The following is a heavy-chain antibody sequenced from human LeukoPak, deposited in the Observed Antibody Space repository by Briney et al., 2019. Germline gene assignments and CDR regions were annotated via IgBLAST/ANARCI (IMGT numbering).Heavy chain of an antibody. CDR1: GYTFTSYA. D-gene: IGHD3-10*01. V-gene: IGHV7-4-1*02. CDR2: INTNTGNP. CDR3: ARDLRLWFGELPHAFDY. J-gene: IGHJ4*02. Sequence: ASVKVSCKASGYTFTSYAMNWVRQAPGQGLEWMGWINTNTGNPTYAQGFTGRFVFSLDTSVSTAYLQISSLKAEDTAVYYCARDLRLWFGELPHAFDYWGQGTLVTVSS.